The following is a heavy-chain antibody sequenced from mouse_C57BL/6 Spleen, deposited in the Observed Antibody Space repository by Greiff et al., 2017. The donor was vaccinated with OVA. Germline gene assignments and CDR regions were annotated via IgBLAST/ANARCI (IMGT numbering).Heavy chain of an antibody. Sequence: VQLLQSGAELVKPGASVKLSCSASGFTIKDYYMYWAKQRTEKGLEWIGRIVPEDGETKYAPKFQGTAPITPDPSSNTAYWQLSSLTSEDTAVYYCAKATVTTGYFDYWGKGTTLTVSS. CDR1: GFTIKDYY. V-gene: IGHV14-2*01. D-gene: IGHD2-1*01. CDR2: IVPEDGET. J-gene: IGHJ2*01. CDR3: AKATVTTGYFDY.